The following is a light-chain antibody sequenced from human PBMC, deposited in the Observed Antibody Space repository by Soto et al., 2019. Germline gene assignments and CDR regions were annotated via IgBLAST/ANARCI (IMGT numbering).Light chain of an antibody. J-gene: IGLJ1*01. CDR3: QSYDSSRSPLYV. Sequence: QSVLTQPPSVSGAPGQRVSISCTGSSSNIGADYDVHWYQHLPGTAPKLLIYANNNRPSGVPDRFSGSKSGTSASLAITGLQAEDEADYYCQSYDSSRSPLYVFGTGTKVTVL. V-gene: IGLV1-40*01. CDR2: ANN. CDR1: SSNIGADYD.